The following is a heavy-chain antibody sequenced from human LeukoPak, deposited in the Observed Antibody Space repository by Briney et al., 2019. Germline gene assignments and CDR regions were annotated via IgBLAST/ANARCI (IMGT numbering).Heavy chain of an antibody. CDR2: IYSGGNT. CDR3: ARKTDSGGQGDY. D-gene: IGHD3-22*01. V-gene: IGHV3-66*01. Sequence: GGSLRLSCAVFGFTVSVNYMSWVRQAPGKGLECVSVIYSGGNTYYADSVKGRFTISRDNSKNTLYLQVNSLRAEDTAVYYCARKTDSGGQGDYWGPGTLVTVSS. J-gene: IGHJ4*02. CDR1: GFTVSVNY.